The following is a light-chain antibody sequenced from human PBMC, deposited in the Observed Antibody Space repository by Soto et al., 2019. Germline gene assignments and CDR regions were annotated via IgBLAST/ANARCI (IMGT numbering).Light chain of an antibody. Sequence: DIQMTQSPSSLSASVGDSVTITCRASQDISNYLAWFQQKPGKAPKSLIYAVSSLQSGVPPKFSGSGSGTDFTLTISGLQPEDSATYYCQQYDVYPITFGQGTRLE. J-gene: IGKJ5*01. CDR2: AVS. CDR3: QQYDVYPIT. CDR1: QDISNY. V-gene: IGKV1-16*02.